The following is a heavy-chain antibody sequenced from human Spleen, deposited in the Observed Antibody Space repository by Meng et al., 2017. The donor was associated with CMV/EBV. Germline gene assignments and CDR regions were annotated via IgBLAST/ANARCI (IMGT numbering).Heavy chain of an antibody. CDR3: TRGGSGWYFDH. D-gene: IGHD6-19*01. CDR2: VRPKVDNYVT. CDR1: GFTFSDST. V-gene: IGHV3-73*01. Sequence: GESLKISCAASGFTFSDSTLHWVRQASGKGLEWVGRVRPKVDNYVTGYGASVKGRVTISRDDSKNTAYLQLNSLKPEDTAVYYCTRGGSGWYFDHWGQGTLVTVSS. J-gene: IGHJ4*02.